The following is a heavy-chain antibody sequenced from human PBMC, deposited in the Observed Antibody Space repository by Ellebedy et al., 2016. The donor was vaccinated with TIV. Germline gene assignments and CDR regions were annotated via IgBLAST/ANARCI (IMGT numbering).Heavy chain of an antibody. CDR3: AREGDKGSYEY. Sequence: GESLKIPCGASEFTFSAFSMHWVRQAPGGRLESVSAISGDGSSTFYGNSVRGRFTISRDNSRNSLYLQMRSLRTEDTAIYYCAREGDKGSYEYWGQGILVTVSA. D-gene: IGHD3-10*01. V-gene: IGHV3-64*01. J-gene: IGHJ4*02. CDR1: EFTFSAFS. CDR2: ISGDGSST.